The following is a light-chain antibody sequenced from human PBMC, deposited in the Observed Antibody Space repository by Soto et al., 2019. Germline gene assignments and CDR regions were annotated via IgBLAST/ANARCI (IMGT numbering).Light chain of an antibody. J-gene: IGKJ5*01. CDR1: QSISSY. CDR3: HQSYKTPPT. V-gene: IGKV1-39*01. Sequence: DIQMTQSPSSLSASVGDRVTITCRASQSISSYLNWYQQKPGKAPKFLIYVASSLQSGVPSRFSGSGSGTDFTLTISSLQPEDFATYYCHQSYKTPPTFGQGTRLEIK. CDR2: VAS.